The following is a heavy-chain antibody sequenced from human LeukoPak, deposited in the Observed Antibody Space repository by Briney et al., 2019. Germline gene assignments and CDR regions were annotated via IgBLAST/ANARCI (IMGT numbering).Heavy chain of an antibody. Sequence: GGSLRLSCAASGFTFSSYAMSWVRQAPGKGLEWVSAISGSGGSTYYADSVKGRFTISRDNSKNTLYLQMNSLRAEDTAVYYCPKDQLLWFGEPTVGAFDIWGQGAMVTVSS. CDR3: PKDQLLWFGEPTVGAFDI. J-gene: IGHJ3*02. CDR1: GFTFSSYA. CDR2: ISGSGGST. D-gene: IGHD3-10*01. V-gene: IGHV3-23*01.